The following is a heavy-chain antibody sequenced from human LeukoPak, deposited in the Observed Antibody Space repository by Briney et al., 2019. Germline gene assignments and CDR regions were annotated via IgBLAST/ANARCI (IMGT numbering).Heavy chain of an antibody. CDR2: ISAYDGNK. Sequence: GASVKVSCKASGYTFTSYGISSVRQAPGHGLEWMGWISAYDGNKNYAQKLQGRVTMPTDTATSTAYMDLRSRRSYDTAVYYCARDRQMVTFGGVIVRPHGFYYWGQGTLVTVSS. CDR1: GYTFTSYG. D-gene: IGHD3-16*02. J-gene: IGHJ4*02. CDR3: ARDRQMVTFGGVIVRPHGFYY. V-gene: IGHV1-18*01.